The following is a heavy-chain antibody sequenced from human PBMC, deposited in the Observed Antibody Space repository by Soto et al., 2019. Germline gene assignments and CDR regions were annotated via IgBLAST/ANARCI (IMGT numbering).Heavy chain of an antibody. J-gene: IGHJ5*02. CDR2: ISGSGGST. V-gene: IGHV3-23*01. CDR1: GFTFSSYA. D-gene: IGHD2-15*01. Sequence: GGSLRLSCAASGFTFSSYAMSWVRQAPGKGLEWVSAISGSGGSTYYADSVKGRFTISRDNAKNTLYLQMNSLRAEDKAVYYCAKVRATYCSGGSCYRDYPSWFDPWGQGTLVTVSS. CDR3: AKVRATYCSGGSCYRDYPSWFDP.